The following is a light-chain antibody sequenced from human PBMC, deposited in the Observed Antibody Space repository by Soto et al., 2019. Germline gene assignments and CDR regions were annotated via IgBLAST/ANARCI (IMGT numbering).Light chain of an antibody. CDR1: SSDVGGNKY. CDR2: DVS. Sequence: QSALTQPASVSGSPGQSITISCTGSSSDVGGNKYVSWYQQYPGKAPKLMICDVSNRPSGVSNRFSGSKSGNTASLTLSGLQARDEDVYYGSAFTGTTYVFETGTKVTAL. V-gene: IGLV2-14*01. CDR3: SAFTGTTYV. J-gene: IGLJ1*01.